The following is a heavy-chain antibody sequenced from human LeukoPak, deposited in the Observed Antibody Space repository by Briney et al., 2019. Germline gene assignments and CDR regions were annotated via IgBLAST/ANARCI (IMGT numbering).Heavy chain of an antibody. Sequence: GGSLRLSCAASVFTFSSYAMSWVRQAPGKGLEWVSAISGSGGSTYYADSVKGRFTISRDNFKNTLYLQMNSLRAEDMAVYYCAKTVLRFLEWLFPFDYWGQGTLVTVSS. V-gene: IGHV3-23*01. CDR1: VFTFSSYA. D-gene: IGHD3-3*01. J-gene: IGHJ4*02. CDR3: AKTVLRFLEWLFPFDY. CDR2: ISGSGGST.